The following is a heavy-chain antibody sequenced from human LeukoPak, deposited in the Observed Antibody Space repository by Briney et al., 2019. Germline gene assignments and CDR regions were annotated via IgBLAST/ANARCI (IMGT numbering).Heavy chain of an antibody. CDR3: ARDLGGINWDAFDI. V-gene: IGHV4-59*01. J-gene: IGHJ3*02. CDR2: ISHSGSV. CDR1: GGAISTYY. Sequence: SETLSLTCTVSGGAISTYYWNWIRQPPGKGLESIGYISHSGSVNYNPSLKSRVTTSEDTSKKQFSLKLSSLTAADTAVYYCARDLGGINWDAFDIWGQGTMVTVSS. D-gene: IGHD1-20*01.